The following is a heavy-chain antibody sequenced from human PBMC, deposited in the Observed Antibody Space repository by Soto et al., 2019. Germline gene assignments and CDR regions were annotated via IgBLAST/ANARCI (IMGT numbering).Heavy chain of an antibody. D-gene: IGHD4-17*01. Sequence: ASVKVSCKASGYTFTSYGISWVRQAPGQGLEWMGWISAYNGNTNYAQKLQGRVTMTTDTSTSTAYMELRSLRSDDTAVYYCAKIPPRTTATAYYFDYWGQGTLVTVSS. J-gene: IGHJ4*02. CDR1: GYTFTSYG. V-gene: IGHV1-18*01. CDR3: AKIPPRTTATAYYFDY. CDR2: ISAYNGNT.